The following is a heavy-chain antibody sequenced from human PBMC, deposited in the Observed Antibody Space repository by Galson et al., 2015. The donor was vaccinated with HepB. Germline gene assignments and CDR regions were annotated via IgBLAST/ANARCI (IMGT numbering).Heavy chain of an antibody. CDR1: GFTFSRYA. J-gene: IGHJ4*02. D-gene: IGHD3-16*01. V-gene: IGHV3-33*03. Sequence: SLRLSCAASGFTFSRYAMHWVRQAPGEGLEWVAVIWYDGSNKYFADSVKGRFTISRDDSKNTVFLQLNSLRAEDTAIYYCAKDSGLGGEDYWGQGILVTVSS. CDR3: AKDSGLGGEDY. CDR2: IWYDGSNK.